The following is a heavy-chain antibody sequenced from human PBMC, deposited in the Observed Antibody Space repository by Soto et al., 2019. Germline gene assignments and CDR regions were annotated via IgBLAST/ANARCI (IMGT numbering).Heavy chain of an antibody. Sequence: ASVKVSCKASGYTFTGDYLHWVRQAPGQGLEWMGWINPNSGGTNYAQTFQGRVTMTRDTSISTAYMELSRLRSDDTAVYYCASIAAADYYYGMDVWGQGTTVTVSS. J-gene: IGHJ6*02. CDR3: ASIAAADYYYGMDV. CDR2: INPNSGGT. D-gene: IGHD6-13*01. CDR1: GYTFTGDY. V-gene: IGHV1-2*02.